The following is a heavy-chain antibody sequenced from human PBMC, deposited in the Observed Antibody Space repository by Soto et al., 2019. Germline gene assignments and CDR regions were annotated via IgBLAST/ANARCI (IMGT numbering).Heavy chain of an antibody. D-gene: IGHD3-10*01. J-gene: IGHJ3*01. Sequence: QVHLAQSGGEVKKPGASVKGSCTLSGYTLRELSIHWLRHAPGKGREWVGGFDPENVETIYAQKFKGRRTLTEETSTETVYMQVSSLRSDDTDVYFCATDRGRSFGNQPPYYICDVWGQGTMVAVSS. CDR3: ATDRGRSFGNQPPYYICDV. CDR1: GYTLRELS. CDR2: FDPENVET. V-gene: IGHV1-24*01.